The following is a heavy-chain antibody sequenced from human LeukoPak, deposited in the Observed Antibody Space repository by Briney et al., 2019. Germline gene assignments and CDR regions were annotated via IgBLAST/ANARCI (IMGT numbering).Heavy chain of an antibody. CDR3: AREGWDCSGGSCYSFDY. CDR2: IYHSGST. CDR1: GYSISSGYY. Sequence: PSETLSLTCTVSGYSISSGYYWGWIRQPPGKGLEWIGSIYHSGSTYYNPSLKSRVTISVDTSKNQFSLKLSSVTAADTAVYYCAREGWDCSGGSCYSFDYWGQGTLVTVSS. D-gene: IGHD2-15*01. V-gene: IGHV4-38-2*02. J-gene: IGHJ4*02.